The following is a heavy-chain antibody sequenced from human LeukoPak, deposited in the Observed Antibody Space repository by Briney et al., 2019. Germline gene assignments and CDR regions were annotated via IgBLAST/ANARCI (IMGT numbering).Heavy chain of an antibody. CDR3: AKPTRGSGSFLIDY. CDR1: GFTFSSYG. V-gene: IGHV3-33*03. D-gene: IGHD1-26*01. J-gene: IGHJ4*02. CDR2: IWNDGSFE. Sequence: GRSLRLSCAASGFTFSSYGMHWVRPAPGKGLEWVAVIWNDGSFEYYGAPVKGRFTISRDNYKNTLYLQMNNLRADDTAVYFCAKPTRGSGSFLIDYWGQGTLVTVSS.